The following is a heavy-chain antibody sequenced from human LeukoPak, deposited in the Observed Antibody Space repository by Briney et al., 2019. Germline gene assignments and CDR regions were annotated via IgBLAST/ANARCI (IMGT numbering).Heavy chain of an antibody. CDR2: IWYDGSNK. V-gene: IGHV3-30*02. CDR3: ASGTRKGTPSPTNFDY. CDR1: GFTFRSYG. D-gene: IGHD1-26*01. J-gene: IGHJ4*02. Sequence: PGGSLRLSGAASGFTFRSYGMHWVRQAPGKGLEWVAIIWYDGSNKYYADSVKGRFTISRDNSKNTLYLQMNSLRAEDTAVYYCASGTRKGTPSPTNFDYWGQGTLVTVSS.